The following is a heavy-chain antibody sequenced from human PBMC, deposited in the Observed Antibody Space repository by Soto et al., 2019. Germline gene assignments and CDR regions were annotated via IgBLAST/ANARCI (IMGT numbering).Heavy chain of an antibody. Sequence: GGSLRLSCAASGFTFSSYGMHWVRQAPGKGLEWVAVISYDGSNKYYADSVKGRFTISRDNSKNTLYLQMNSLRAEDTAVYYCAKALNYYGSDYWAQGTLVTVSS. D-gene: IGHD1-26*01. CDR2: ISYDGSNK. J-gene: IGHJ4*02. CDR3: AKALNYYGSDY. V-gene: IGHV3-30*18. CDR1: GFTFSSYG.